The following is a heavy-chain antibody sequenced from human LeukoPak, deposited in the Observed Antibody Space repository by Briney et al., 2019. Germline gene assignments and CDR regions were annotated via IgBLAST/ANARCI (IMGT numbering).Heavy chain of an antibody. J-gene: IGHJ4*02. CDR3: GKDSGYYYDSSGYLGDY. CDR1: GFTFDDYG. V-gene: IGHV3-7*03. Sequence: PGGSLRLSCAASGFTFDDYGMSWVRQAPGKGLEWVANIKQDGSGKYYVDSVKGRFTISRDNAKNSLYLQMNSLRAEDTALYYCGKDSGYYYDSSGYLGDYWGQGTLVTVSS. D-gene: IGHD3-22*01. CDR2: IKQDGSGK.